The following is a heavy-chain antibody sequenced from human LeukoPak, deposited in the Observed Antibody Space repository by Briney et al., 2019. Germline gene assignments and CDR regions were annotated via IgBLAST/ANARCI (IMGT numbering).Heavy chain of an antibody. CDR2: INAGNGNT. CDR3: ARPHDSSGYYEDYYFDY. V-gene: IGHV1-3*03. J-gene: IGHJ4*02. D-gene: IGHD3-22*01. CDR1: GYTFTSYA. Sequence: ASVKVSCKASGYTFTSYAMHWVRQAPGQRLEWMGWINAGNGNTKYSQEFQGRVTITRDTSASTAYMELSSLRSEDMAVYYCARPHDSSGYYEDYYFDYWGQGTLVTVSS.